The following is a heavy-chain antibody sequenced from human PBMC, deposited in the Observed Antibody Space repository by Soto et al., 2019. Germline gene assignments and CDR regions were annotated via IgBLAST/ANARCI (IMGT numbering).Heavy chain of an antibody. Sequence: QVQLVESGGGVVQPGRSLRLSCAASGFTFSSYAMHWVRQAPGKGLEWVAVISYDGSNKYYADSVKGRFTISRDNSKNTLYLKINSLRAEDTAVYYCARDLRGYSYGYFGYWGQGTLVTVSS. V-gene: IGHV3-30-3*01. D-gene: IGHD5-18*01. CDR2: ISYDGSNK. CDR1: GFTFSSYA. J-gene: IGHJ4*02. CDR3: ARDLRGYSYGYFGY.